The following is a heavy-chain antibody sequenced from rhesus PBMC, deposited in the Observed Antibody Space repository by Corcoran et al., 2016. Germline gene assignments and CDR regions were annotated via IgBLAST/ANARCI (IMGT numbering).Heavy chain of an antibody. CDR3: ARTAAAGYFDY. CDR1: GYSLSSGYG. CDR2: MGGSSGST. V-gene: IGHV4-127*01. D-gene: IGHD6-31*01. Sequence: QVQLQESGPGLGKPSETLSLTCAVSGYSLSSGYGWSWIRHPPGKGLGWIGYMGGSSGSTNYNPSLKSRVTISKDTSKNQFSLKLSSVTAADTAVYYCARTAAAGYFDYWGQGVLVTVSS. J-gene: IGHJ4*01.